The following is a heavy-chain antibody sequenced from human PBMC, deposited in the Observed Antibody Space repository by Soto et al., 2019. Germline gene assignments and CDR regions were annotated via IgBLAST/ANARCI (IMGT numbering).Heavy chain of an antibody. CDR2: IFYGGST. J-gene: IGHJ4*02. V-gene: IGHV4-31*01. D-gene: IGHD5-18*01. CDR1: GGSINSGGYC. CDR3: ARGILV. Sequence: QVQLQESGPGLVKPSQTLSLTCTVSGGSINSGGYCWRWIRQHQGKVLGWIGCIFYGGSTSYNPSLKSLVTISLDTAKNQFSLKLTSVTAADTAVYYCARGILVWGQGALITVSS.